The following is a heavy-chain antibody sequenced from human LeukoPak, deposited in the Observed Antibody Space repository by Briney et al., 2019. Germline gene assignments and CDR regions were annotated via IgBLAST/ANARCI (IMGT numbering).Heavy chain of an antibody. Sequence: ASVKVSCKTSGYTFNNYYMHWVRQAPGQGLEWMGWVYPNSGDTKYAQNFQNRVTMSSDTSIGTAYMGLRGLRSGDMAIYYCARENLSLGAFDIWGQGTMVTVSS. D-gene: IGHD1-14*01. V-gene: IGHV1-2*02. CDR2: VYPNSGDT. J-gene: IGHJ3*02. CDR1: GYTFNNYY. CDR3: ARENLSLGAFDI.